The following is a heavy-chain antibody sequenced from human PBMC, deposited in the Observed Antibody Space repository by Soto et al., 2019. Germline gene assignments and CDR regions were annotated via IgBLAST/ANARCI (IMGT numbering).Heavy chain of an antibody. J-gene: IGHJ3*01. V-gene: IGHV3-74*01. CDR3: ASPSVADAFDV. Sequence: EVHLVESGGGLVQPGGSLRLSCVVSGFTFSDYWMHWVRQAPGKGLVWVSRINSDGSVTSYADSVMGRFSISRDNAKNTLYLQLNSLRAEDTAVYYCASPSVADAFDVWGQGTTVSVSS. CDR1: GFTFSDYW. D-gene: IGHD2-21*01. CDR2: INSDGSVT.